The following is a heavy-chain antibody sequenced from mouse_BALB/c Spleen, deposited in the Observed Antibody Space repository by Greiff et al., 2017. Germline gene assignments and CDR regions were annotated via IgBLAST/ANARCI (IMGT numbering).Heavy chain of an antibody. CDR2: ISSGGST. CDR1: GFTFSSYA. J-gene: IGHJ2*01. Sequence: EVNVVESGGGLVKPGGSLKLSCAASGFTFSSYAMSWVRQTPEKRLEWVASISSGGSTYYPDSVKGRFTISRDNARNILYLQMSSLRSEDTAMYYCARLRREGYFDYWGQGTTLTVSS. D-gene: IGHD2-12*01. V-gene: IGHV5-6-5*01. CDR3: ARLRREGYFDY.